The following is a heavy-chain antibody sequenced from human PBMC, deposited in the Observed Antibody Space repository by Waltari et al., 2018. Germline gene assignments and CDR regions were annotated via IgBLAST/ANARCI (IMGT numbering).Heavy chain of an antibody. Sequence: VKKPGSSVKVSCKASGGTFSSYAISWVRQAPGQGLEWMGGIIPIFGTANYAQKFQGRVTITADESTSTAYMELSSLRSEDTAVYYCAETRVLRYFDWSEAVFDYWGQGTLVTVSS. J-gene: IGHJ4*02. CDR1: GGTFSSYA. CDR2: IIPIFGTA. V-gene: IGHV1-69*01. D-gene: IGHD3-9*01. CDR3: AETRVLRYFDWSEAVFDY.